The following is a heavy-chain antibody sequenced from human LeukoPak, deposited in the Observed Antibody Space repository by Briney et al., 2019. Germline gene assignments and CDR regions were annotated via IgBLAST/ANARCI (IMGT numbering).Heavy chain of an antibody. CDR3: ARDEGPPYIVVVPAAILL. CDR1: GFTFSNYA. Sequence: PGGSLRLSCAASGFTFSNYAMHWVRQAPGKGLEWVSVITYDGSNKYYADSVKGRFTISRDNSKTTLYLQMNSLRTEDTAVYYCARDEGPPYIVVVPAAILLWGQGTLVTVSS. CDR2: ITYDGSNK. J-gene: IGHJ4*02. V-gene: IGHV3-30-3*01. D-gene: IGHD2-2*01.